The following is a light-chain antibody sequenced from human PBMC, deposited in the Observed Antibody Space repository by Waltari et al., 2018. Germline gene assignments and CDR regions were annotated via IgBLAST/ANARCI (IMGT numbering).Light chain of an antibody. V-gene: IGKV1-39*01. J-gene: IGKJ2*01. CDR2: VAT. Sequence: IQMTQSPSSLSASIGDRVTITCRASQTINSQLNWYQVRPGKAPNLLVYVATNLQGGVPSRFSGSRSVTEFSLTIHSLQPEDSATYYCQQSYRIPYTFGQGTKLEI. CDR1: QTINSQ. CDR3: QQSYRIPYT.